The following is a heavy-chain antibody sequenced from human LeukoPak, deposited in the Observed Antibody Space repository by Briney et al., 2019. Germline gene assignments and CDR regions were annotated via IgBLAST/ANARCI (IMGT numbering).Heavy chain of an antibody. CDR1: GGTFTSYA. CDR3: ARGPYCTNGVCYNEVLYFDY. V-gene: IGHV1-69*06. Sequence: GSSVKVSCKASGGTFTSYAMNWVRQAPGQGLEWMGGIIPIFGTANYAQKFQGRVTITADKSTSTAYMELSSLRSEDTAVYYCARGPYCTNGVCYNEVLYFDYWGQGTLVTVSS. CDR2: IIPIFGTA. D-gene: IGHD2-8*01. J-gene: IGHJ4*02.